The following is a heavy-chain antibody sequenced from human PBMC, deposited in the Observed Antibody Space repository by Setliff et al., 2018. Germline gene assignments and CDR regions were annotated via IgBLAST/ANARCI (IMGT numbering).Heavy chain of an antibody. CDR2: IRYDGSYE. D-gene: IGHD5-18*01. CDR3: AKASIAYSFGYYFDS. CDR1: ESTFSSFG. J-gene: IGHJ4*01. Sequence: PGGSLRLSCTASESTFSSFGMHWVRQAPGKGLEWVGFIRYDGSYEYYADSVQGRFTISRDNSKNTLFLHMNNLRPEDTALYYCAKASIAYSFGYYFDSWGQGALVTVSS. V-gene: IGHV3-30*02.